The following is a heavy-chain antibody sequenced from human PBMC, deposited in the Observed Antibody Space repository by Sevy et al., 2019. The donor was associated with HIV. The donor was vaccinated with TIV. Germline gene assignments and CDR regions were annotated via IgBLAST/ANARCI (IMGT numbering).Heavy chain of an antibody. J-gene: IGHJ4*02. D-gene: IGHD6-6*01. Sequence: GESLKISCAASGFTFSSYGMSWVRQAPGKGLEWVSTISDSGGNTYHADSVKGRFTISRDNSKNTLYQQMNSLRAEDTALYYCARGAFSSSSGYYFDYWGQGALVTVSS. CDR2: ISDSGGNT. CDR1: GFTFSSYG. V-gene: IGHV3-23*01. CDR3: ARGAFSSSSGYYFDY.